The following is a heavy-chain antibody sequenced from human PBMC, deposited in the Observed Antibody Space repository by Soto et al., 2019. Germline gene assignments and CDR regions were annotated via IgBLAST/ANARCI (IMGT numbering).Heavy chain of an antibody. CDR2: IYYSGST. D-gene: IGHD3-3*01. CDR1: GGSISSYY. CDR3: ARDRYGGIFGNYGMDV. J-gene: IGHJ6*02. V-gene: IGHV4-59*01. Sequence: SETLSLTCTVSGGSISSYYWSWIRQPPGKGLEWIGYIYYSGSTNYNPSLKSRVTISVDTSKNQFSLKLSSVTAADTAVYYCARDRYGGIFGNYGMDVWGQGTTVTVSS.